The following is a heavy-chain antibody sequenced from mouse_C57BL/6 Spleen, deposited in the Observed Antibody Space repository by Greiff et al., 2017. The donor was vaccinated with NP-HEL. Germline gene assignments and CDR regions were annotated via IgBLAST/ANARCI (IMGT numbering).Heavy chain of an antibody. J-gene: IGHJ2*01. CDR3: ARDRGVTAVYFDY. Sequence: EVQRVESEGGLVQPGSSMKLSCTASGFTFSDYYMAWVRQVPEKGLEWVANINYDGSSTYYLDSLKSRFIISRDNAKNILYLQMSSLKSEDTATYYCARDRGVTAVYFDYWGQGTTLTVSS. CDR2: INYDGSST. CDR1: GFTFSDYY. V-gene: IGHV5-16*01. D-gene: IGHD2-2*01.